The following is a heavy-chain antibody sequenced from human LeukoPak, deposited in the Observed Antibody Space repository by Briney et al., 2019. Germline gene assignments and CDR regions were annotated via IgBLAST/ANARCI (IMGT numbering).Heavy chain of an antibody. V-gene: IGHV3-23*01. D-gene: IGHD1-26*01. CDR1: GFTFSSYG. CDR3: ARWADYGDS. J-gene: IGHJ4*02. CDR2: ISGSSGNI. Sequence: GGSLRLSCEASGFTFSSYGITWVRQAPGKGLEWVSGISGSSGNIYYADSVKGRFTTSRDSSKNTLYLQMNSLRVEDTAVYYCARWADYGDSWGQGTLVTVSS.